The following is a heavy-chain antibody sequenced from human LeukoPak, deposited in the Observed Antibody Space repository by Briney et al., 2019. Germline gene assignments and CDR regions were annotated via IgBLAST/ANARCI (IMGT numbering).Heavy chain of an antibody. D-gene: IGHD3-22*01. J-gene: IGHJ4*02. V-gene: IGHV3-23*01. Sequence: GGSLRLSCAASGFTFSRYAMSGVRPAPGKGLEWVSAISGSGGSTYYAGSVKGRFTISGDNSKNTLYLQMNSLRAEDTAVYYCAKDYYDSSGYYYCPGYWGEGTLVTVSS. CDR3: AKDYYDSSGYYYCPGY. CDR2: ISGSGGST. CDR1: GFTFSRYA.